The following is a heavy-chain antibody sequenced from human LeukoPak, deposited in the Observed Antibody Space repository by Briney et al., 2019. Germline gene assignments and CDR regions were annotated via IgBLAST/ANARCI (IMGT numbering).Heavy chain of an antibody. J-gene: IGHJ6*02. V-gene: IGHV3-23*01. D-gene: IGHD5-18*01. CDR3: ARGGYSYTWPPSYYYGMDV. CDR2: ISPGGNTR. Sequence: TGGSLRLSCAASGFTFSTYAMSWVRQPPGKGLEWVSAISPGGNTRYYADSLKGRFTISRDNSKNTLHLQMNSLRADDTAVYYCARGGYSYTWPPSYYYGMDVWGQGTTVTASS. CDR1: GFTFSTYA.